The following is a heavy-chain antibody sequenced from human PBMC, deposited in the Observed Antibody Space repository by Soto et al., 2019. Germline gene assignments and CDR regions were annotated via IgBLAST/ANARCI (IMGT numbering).Heavy chain of an antibody. CDR2: ISSSSSYI. V-gene: IGHV3-21*01. Sequence: EVQLVESGGGLVKPGGSLRLSCAASGFTFSSYSMNWVRQAPGKGLEWVSSISSSSSYIYYADSVKGRFTISRDNAKNSLYLQINSLRAEDTAVYYCARGYCSGGSCYDDYYFDYWGQGTLVTVSS. J-gene: IGHJ4*02. D-gene: IGHD2-15*01. CDR1: GFTFSSYS. CDR3: ARGYCSGGSCYDDYYFDY.